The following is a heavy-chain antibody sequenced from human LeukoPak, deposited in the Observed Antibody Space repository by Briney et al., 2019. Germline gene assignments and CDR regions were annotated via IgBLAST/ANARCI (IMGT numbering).Heavy chain of an antibody. J-gene: IGHJ4*02. D-gene: IGHD3-22*01. V-gene: IGHV3-33*01. CDR3: ARDLNYYDSSGYLED. CDR2: IWYDGSNK. CDR1: GFTFSSYG. Sequence: GGSLRLSCAASGFTFSSYGMHWVRQAPGKGLEWVAVIWYDGSNKYYADSVKGRFTISRDNSKNTLYLKMNSLRAEDTAVYYCARDLNYYDSSGYLEDWGQGTLVTVSS.